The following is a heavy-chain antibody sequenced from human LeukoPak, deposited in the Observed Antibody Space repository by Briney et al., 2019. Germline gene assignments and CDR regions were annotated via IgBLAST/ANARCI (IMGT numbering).Heavy chain of an antibody. CDR1: GFTFSSYA. D-gene: IGHD3-3*01. Sequence: GGSLRLSCAASGFTFSSYAMSWVRQAPGKGLEWVSAISGSGGSTYYADSVKGRFTISRDNSKNTLYLQMNSLRAEDTDVYYCAKNLVRFLEGPPYYFDYWGQGTLVTVSS. J-gene: IGHJ4*02. V-gene: IGHV3-23*01. CDR3: AKNLVRFLEGPPYYFDY. CDR2: ISGSGGST.